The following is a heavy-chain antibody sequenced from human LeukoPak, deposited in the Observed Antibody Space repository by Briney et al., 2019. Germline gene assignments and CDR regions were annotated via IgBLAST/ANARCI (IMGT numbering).Heavy chain of an antibody. CDR3: ARELITMVRGVIRGNDAFDI. Sequence: GGSLRLSCAASGFTFSSYEMNWVRQAPGKGLEWVSYISSSGSTIYYADSVKGRFTISRDNAKNLLYLQMNSLRAEDTAVYYCARELITMVRGVIRGNDAFDIWGQGTMVTVSS. CDR2: ISSSGSTI. J-gene: IGHJ3*02. CDR1: GFTFSSYE. V-gene: IGHV3-48*03. D-gene: IGHD3-10*01.